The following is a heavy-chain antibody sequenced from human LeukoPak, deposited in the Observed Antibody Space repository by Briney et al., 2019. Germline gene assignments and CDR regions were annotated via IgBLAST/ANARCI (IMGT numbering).Heavy chain of an antibody. D-gene: IGHD1/OR15-1a*01. V-gene: IGHV1-24*01. Sequence: ASVKVSCKVSGYTLTELSMHWVRHAPGNGLEWMGGFDPEDGETIYAQKFQGRVTMTEDTSTDTAYMELSSLRSEDTAVYYCATDPTLDGWNNPRDNWGQGTLVTVSS. CDR1: GYTLTELS. J-gene: IGHJ4*02. CDR2: FDPEDGET. CDR3: ATDPTLDGWNNPRDN.